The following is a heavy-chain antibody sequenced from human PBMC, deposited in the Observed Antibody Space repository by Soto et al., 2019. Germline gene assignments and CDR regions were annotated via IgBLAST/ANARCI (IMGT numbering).Heavy chain of an antibody. Sequence: GGSLRLSCSASGFTFSNYGMRWVRQAPGKGLEWVAVTSNDGSSKYYADSVRGRFTISRDNSKNTVWLQMDSLRGEDTAVYYCAREGPRITMIVVVTSNAFDIWGQGTMVTVSS. CDR2: TSNDGSSK. D-gene: IGHD3-22*01. V-gene: IGHV3-30*03. J-gene: IGHJ3*02. CDR1: GFTFSNYG. CDR3: AREGPRITMIVVVTSNAFDI.